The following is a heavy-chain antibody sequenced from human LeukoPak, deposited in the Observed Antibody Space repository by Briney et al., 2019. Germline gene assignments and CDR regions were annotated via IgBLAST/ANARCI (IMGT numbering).Heavy chain of an antibody. CDR3: ARGPNNFDY. CDR1: GASISSYY. D-gene: IGHD2/OR15-2a*01. V-gene: IGHV4-59*01. Sequence: SETLSLTCTVSGASISSYYWSWIRQPPGKGLEWIGYIYYSGSTNYNPSLKSRVTISVDTSKNQFSLKLTSVTAADTAVYYCARGPNNFDYWGQGTLVTVSS. J-gene: IGHJ4*02. CDR2: IYYSGST.